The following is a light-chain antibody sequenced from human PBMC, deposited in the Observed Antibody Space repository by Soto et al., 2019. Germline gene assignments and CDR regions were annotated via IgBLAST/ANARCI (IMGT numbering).Light chain of an antibody. CDR1: QTVGGH. J-gene: IGKJ4*01. Sequence: EVVLTQSPATLSLSPGERATLSCRASQTVGGHFAWYQQKPGQAPRLLISETSNRATGIPGRFSSSGSGTDVTLTISSLEPEDFAVYYCQHHSNWLRTFGGGTKVEIE. V-gene: IGKV3-11*01. CDR2: ETS. CDR3: QHHSNWLRT.